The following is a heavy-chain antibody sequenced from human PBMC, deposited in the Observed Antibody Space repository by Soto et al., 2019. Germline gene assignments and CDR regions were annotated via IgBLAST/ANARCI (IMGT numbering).Heavy chain of an antibody. Sequence: SETLSLTCIVSGGSISGYYWSWIRQPPGKGLEWIGYIYHSGTTNYNPSLRSRVAISIDTSNNQFSLRLNSVTAADTAVYYCARPSYYYGSGSYTFDIWGQGTVVTVSS. D-gene: IGHD3-10*01. CDR3: ARPSYYYGSGSYTFDI. CDR2: IYHSGTT. V-gene: IGHV4-59*08. J-gene: IGHJ3*02. CDR1: GGSISGYY.